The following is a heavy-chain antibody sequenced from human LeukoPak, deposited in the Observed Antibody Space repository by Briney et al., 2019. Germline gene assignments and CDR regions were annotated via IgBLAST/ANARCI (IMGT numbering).Heavy chain of an antibody. D-gene: IGHD5-18*01. V-gene: IGHV4-4*07. Sequence: SETLSLTCTVSGGSISSYYWNWIRQPAGKGLEWIGRIYTSGSTSYNSSLKSRVTMSVDTSKNQFSLRLSSVTAADTAVYYCARDVGGYNYGYSLYYWGQGTLVSVSS. J-gene: IGHJ4*02. CDR1: GGSISSYY. CDR3: ARDVGGYNYGYSLYY. CDR2: IYTSGST.